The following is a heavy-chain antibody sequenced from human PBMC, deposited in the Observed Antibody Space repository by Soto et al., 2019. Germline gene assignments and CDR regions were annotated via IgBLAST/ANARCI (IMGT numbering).Heavy chain of an antibody. CDR2: IYYSGST. V-gene: IGHV4-59*01. J-gene: IGHJ6*04. D-gene: IGHD2-2*01. CDR3: ARDLGVTSPTGNYYYGMDV. CDR1: GGSISSYY. Sequence: PSETLSLTCTVSGGSISSYYWSWIRQPPGKGLEWIGYIYYSGSTNYNPSLKSRVTISVDTSKNQFSLKLSSVTAADTAVYYCARDLGVTSPTGNYYYGMDVWGKGTRVTVSS.